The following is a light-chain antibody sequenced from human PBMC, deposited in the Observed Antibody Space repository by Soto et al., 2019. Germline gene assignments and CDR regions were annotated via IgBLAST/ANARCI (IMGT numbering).Light chain of an antibody. Sequence: DIQMTQSPSSLSSSVGDRVTIACRASQGINNYLNWYQQKPGKAPKVLIYDASNLEGGVPSRFSGSGSGTDFSLTISSLQPEDVATYYCQQYESLPLTFGGGTQVEIK. V-gene: IGKV1-33*01. CDR2: DAS. CDR1: QGINNY. J-gene: IGKJ4*01. CDR3: QQYESLPLT.